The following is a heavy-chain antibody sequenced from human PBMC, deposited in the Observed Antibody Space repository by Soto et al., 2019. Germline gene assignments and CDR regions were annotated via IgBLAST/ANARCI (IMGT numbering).Heavy chain of an antibody. CDR1: GGSISGGVHS. Sequence: QVQLQESGPGLVKPSETLSLTCTVSGGSISGGVHSWSWIRQPPGKGLEWIGHIFDSGSTYYNPSLKSRLTISVDTFKNQFSLRLSCVTAADTAVYYCAREIMPLTNDWYFDLWGRGTLVTVSS. CDR3: AREIMPLTNDWYFDL. J-gene: IGHJ2*01. D-gene: IGHD4-17*01. V-gene: IGHV4-30-4*01. CDR2: IFDSGST.